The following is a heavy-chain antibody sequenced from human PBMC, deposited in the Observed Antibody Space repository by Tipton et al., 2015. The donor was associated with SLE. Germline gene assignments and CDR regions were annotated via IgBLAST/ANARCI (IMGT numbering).Heavy chain of an antibody. V-gene: IGHV1-18*04. D-gene: IGHD4-11*01. Sequence: QLVQSGAEVKKPGASVKVSCKASGYTFTDYGISWVRQAPGQGLEWMGWISAYNGNTNYAQKFQGRVTMTTDTSTSTAYMELRSLRSDDTAVFYCARDIVDYSNNWPHIESWGKGALVPV. CDR2: ISAYNGNT. CDR3: ARDIVDYSNNWPHIES. J-gene: IGHJ4*02. CDR1: GYTFTDYG.